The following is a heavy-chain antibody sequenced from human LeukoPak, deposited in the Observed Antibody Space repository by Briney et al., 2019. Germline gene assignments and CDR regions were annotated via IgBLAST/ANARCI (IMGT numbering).Heavy chain of an antibody. CDR3: ATSGGFVLPNAITGNWYMDV. D-gene: IGHD2-2*01. J-gene: IGHJ6*03. V-gene: IGHV3-21*01. CDR2: ITSAGGYT. CDR1: GFTFSDYS. Sequence: GRSLRLSCGASGFTFSDYSMNWVRQAPGKGLAWVASITSAGGYTYYADSVKGRFTISRDNAQNSLFLQMNSLRAEDTAVYFCATSGGFVLPNAITGNWYMDVWGRGPSVTVSS.